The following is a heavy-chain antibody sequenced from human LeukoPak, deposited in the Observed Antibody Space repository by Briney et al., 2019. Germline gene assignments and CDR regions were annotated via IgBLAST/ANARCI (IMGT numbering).Heavy chain of an antibody. V-gene: IGHV4-39*01. CDR2: MYYNGGGP. CDR1: GGSMITNTFY. J-gene: IGHJ6*03. CDR3: TRRTYSAYMDV. D-gene: IGHD1-7*01. Sequence: SETLSLTCTVSGGSMITNTFYWVWIRQPPGKGLEWIANMYYNGGGPQYNGSLANRVTISVNTSKNQFFLKLSSVTAADTAVYYCTRRTYSAYMDVWGQGTTVTVSS.